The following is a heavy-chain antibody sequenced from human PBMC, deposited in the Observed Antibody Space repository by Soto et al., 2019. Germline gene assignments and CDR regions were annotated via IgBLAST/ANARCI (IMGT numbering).Heavy chain of an antibody. CDR2: ISSTTNYI. J-gene: IGHJ4*02. CDR1: GFRFASYG. Sequence: GGSLRLSCVASGFRFASYGFHWVRQAPGKGLEWVSSISSTTNYIYYGDSMKGRFTISRDNAKNSLYLEMNSLRAEDTAVYYCARESEDLTSNFDYWGQGTLVTVSS. CDR3: ARESEDLTSNFDY. V-gene: IGHV3-21*06.